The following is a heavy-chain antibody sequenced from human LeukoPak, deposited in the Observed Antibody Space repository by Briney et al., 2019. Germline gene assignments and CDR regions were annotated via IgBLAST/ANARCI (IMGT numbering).Heavy chain of an antibody. CDR2: ITTSSSDI. CDR3: AREGDHYYRSGSRPFDP. Sequence: GGSLRLSCAASGFSFSSYGMHWVRQAPGKGLEWVSSITTSSSDIYYADSVKGRFTISRDNAKNSLYLQMDSLRAEDTAVYYCAREGDHYYRSGSRPFDPWGQGTLVTVSS. V-gene: IGHV3-21*06. CDR1: GFSFSSYG. D-gene: IGHD3-10*01. J-gene: IGHJ5*02.